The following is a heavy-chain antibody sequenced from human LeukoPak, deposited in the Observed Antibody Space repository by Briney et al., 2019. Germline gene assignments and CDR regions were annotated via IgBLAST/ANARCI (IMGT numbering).Heavy chain of an antibody. V-gene: IGHV3-23*01. CDR2: ISDSGHST. Sequence: GGSLRLSCAASGFTFSNHAMTWVRQAPGKGLEWVSSISDSGHSTYYADSVKGRFAISRDNSRNTLYLQMSSLSADDTALYYCARDGRPQDVLRYFDWSRPYYGMDVWGQGTTVTVSS. CDR3: ARDGRPQDVLRYFDWSRPYYGMDV. CDR1: GFTFSNHA. D-gene: IGHD3-9*01. J-gene: IGHJ6*02.